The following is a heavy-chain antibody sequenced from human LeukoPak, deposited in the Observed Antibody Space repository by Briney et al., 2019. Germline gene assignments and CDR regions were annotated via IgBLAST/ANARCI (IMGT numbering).Heavy chain of an antibody. CDR1: GFTFGDYA. D-gene: IGHD3-3*01. CDR3: TRDTITIFGADLDYFDY. V-gene: IGHV3-49*04. Sequence: GGSLRLSCTASGFTFGDYAMSWVRQAPGKGLEWVGFIRSKAYGGTTEYAASVKGRFTISRDDSKSIAYLQMNSLKTEDTAVYYCTRDTITIFGADLDYFDYWGQGTLVTVSS. J-gene: IGHJ4*02. CDR2: IRSKAYGGTT.